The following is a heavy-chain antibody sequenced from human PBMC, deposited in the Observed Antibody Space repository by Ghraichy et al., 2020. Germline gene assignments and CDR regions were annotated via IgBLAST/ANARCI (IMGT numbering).Heavy chain of an antibody. J-gene: IGHJ4*02. CDR1: GFTFSSFA. V-gene: IGHV3-23*01. Sequence: GGSLRLSCAASGFTFSSFAVMWVRQAPGKGLEWVSTISDGGGTTYYADSVKGRFTISRDNSKNTFSLQMNSLRADDTAVYYCAKAATGCVHGCWAHFDSWGQGTLVTVSS. CDR3: AKAATGCVHGCWAHFDS. D-gene: IGHD2-15*01. CDR2: ISDGGGTT.